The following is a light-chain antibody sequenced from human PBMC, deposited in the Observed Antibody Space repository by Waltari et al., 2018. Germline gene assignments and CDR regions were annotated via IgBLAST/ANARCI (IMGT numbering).Light chain of an antibody. CDR2: RNF. V-gene: IGLV1-47*01. CDR1: SSNTGSTS. CDR3: AVWDDNLYGVV. Sequence: QSVLTQPPSASGAPGQRVTISCSGSSSNTGSTSVSWYQHFPGTAPRLLIYRNFQGPSGVPERFSGSKSGTSASLAISGLRSEDEADYYCAVWDDNLYGVVFGGGTKLTVL. J-gene: IGLJ2*01.